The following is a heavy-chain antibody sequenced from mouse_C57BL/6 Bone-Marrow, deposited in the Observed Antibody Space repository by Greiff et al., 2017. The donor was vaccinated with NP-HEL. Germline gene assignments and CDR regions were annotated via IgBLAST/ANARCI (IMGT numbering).Heavy chain of an antibody. CDR3: ARWRTMITTGDWYFDV. Sequence: QVQLKQSGPELVKPGASVKISCKASGYAFSSSWMNWVKQRPGKGLEWIGRIYPGDGDTNYNGKFKGKATLTADKSSSTAYMQLSSLTSEDSAVYFCARWRTMITTGDWYFDVWGTGTTVTVSS. V-gene: IGHV1-82*01. CDR2: IYPGDGDT. CDR1: GYAFSSSW. D-gene: IGHD2-4*01. J-gene: IGHJ1*03.